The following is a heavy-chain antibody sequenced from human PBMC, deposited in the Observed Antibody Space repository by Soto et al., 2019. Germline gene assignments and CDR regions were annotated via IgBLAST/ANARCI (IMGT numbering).Heavy chain of an antibody. CDR3: AVTTHMYYYYYMDV. CDR2: IYYSGST. Sequence: SETLSLTCTVSGGSISSYYWSWIRQPPGKGLEWIGYIYYSGSTNYNPSLKSRVTISVDTSKNQFSLKLSSVTAADTAVYYCAVTTHMYYYYYMDVWGKGTTVTVSS. J-gene: IGHJ6*03. D-gene: IGHD4-4*01. V-gene: IGHV4-59*08. CDR1: GGSISSYY.